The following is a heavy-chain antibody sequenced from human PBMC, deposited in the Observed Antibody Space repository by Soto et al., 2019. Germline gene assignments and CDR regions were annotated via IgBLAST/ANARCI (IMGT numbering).Heavy chain of an antibody. CDR1: GGTFSSYT. V-gene: IGHV1-69*02. CDR2: IIPILGIA. CDR3: ARSRQQLVLGQIDY. Sequence: QVQLVQSGAEVKKPGSSVKVSCKASGGTFSSYTISWVRQAPGQGLEWMGRIIPILGIANYAQKFQGRVTITADKSTSTAYMELSSLRSEDTVVYYCARSRQQLVLGQIDYWGQGTLVTVSS. J-gene: IGHJ4*02. D-gene: IGHD6-13*01.